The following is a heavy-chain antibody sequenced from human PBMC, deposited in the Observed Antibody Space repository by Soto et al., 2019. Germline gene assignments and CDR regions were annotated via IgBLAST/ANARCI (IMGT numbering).Heavy chain of an antibody. CDR2: IIPILGIA. Sequence: SVKVSCKASGGTFSSYTISWVRQAPGQGLEWMGRIIPILGIANYAQKFQGRVTITADKSTSTAYMELSSLRSEDTAVYYCARGSGSGSYNYYYYGMDVWGQGTTVTVSS. V-gene: IGHV1-69*02. CDR1: GGTFSSYT. CDR3: ARGSGSGSYNYYYYGMDV. J-gene: IGHJ6*02. D-gene: IGHD3-10*01.